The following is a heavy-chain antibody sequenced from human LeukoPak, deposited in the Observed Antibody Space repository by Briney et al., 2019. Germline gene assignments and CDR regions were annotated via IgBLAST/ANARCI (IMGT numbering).Heavy chain of an antibody. CDR2: VHYSGST. CDR3: ATGRSIRYFDY. CDR1: GVSIFSSY. Sequence: SETLSLTCTVSGVSIFSSYWNWVRQPPGKGLEWIGYVHYSGSTNYNPSLNSRVTISVDTSKSQFSLKLSSATAADTAVYYCATGRSIRYFDYWGQGTLLTVSS. D-gene: IGHD3-9*01. J-gene: IGHJ4*02. V-gene: IGHV4-59*08.